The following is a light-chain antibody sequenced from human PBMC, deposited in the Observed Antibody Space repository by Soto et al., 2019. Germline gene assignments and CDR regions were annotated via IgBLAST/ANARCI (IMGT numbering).Light chain of an antibody. CDR1: SSDVGGYNY. J-gene: IGLJ1*01. V-gene: IGLV2-14*01. CDR3: SSYTSSSTLYV. CDR2: DVS. Sequence: QFVLNQPASVSGSPGQSITISCTGTSSDVGGYNYVSWYQQHPGKAPKLMIYDVSNRPSGVSNRFSGSKSGNTASLTISGLQAEDEADYYCSSYTSSSTLYVFGTGTKVTVL.